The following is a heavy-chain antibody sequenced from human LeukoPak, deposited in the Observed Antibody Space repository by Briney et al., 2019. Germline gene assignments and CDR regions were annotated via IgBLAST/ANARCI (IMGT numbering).Heavy chain of an antibody. J-gene: IGHJ4*02. CDR1: RFTFSDFY. Sequence: GGSLRLSCAASRFTFSDFYMSWIRQAPGKGLEWISYISNSGTTIYYADSVKGRFTISRDNAKNSLYLQMNSLRGEDTAVYYCARLARVAGFDYWGLGTLVTVSS. V-gene: IGHV3-11*04. CDR2: ISNSGTTI. D-gene: IGHD6-19*01. CDR3: ARLARVAGFDY.